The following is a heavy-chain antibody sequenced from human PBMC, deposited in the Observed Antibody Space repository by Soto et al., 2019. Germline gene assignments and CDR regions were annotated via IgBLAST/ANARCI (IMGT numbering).Heavy chain of an antibody. CDR2: INAGNGNT. CDR1: GYTFTSYA. Sequence: QVQLVQSGAEEKKPGASVKVSCKASGYTFTSYAMDWVRQAPGQRLEWMGWINAGNGNTKYSQKFQGRVTITRDTSASTAYMELSSLRSEDTAVYYCARPPGGPGIAEYWGQGTLVTVSS. V-gene: IGHV1-3*05. J-gene: IGHJ4*02. D-gene: IGHD6-13*01. CDR3: ARPPGGPGIAEY.